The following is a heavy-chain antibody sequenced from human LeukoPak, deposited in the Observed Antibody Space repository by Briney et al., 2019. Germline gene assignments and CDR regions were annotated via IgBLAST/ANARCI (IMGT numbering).Heavy chain of an antibody. CDR1: WFTFSDYT. CDR3: ARDPTSVSHPHFVA. D-gene: IGHD3-3*02. CDR2: ISSSGRNI. Sequence: GGSLRLSCAACWFTFSDYTINWVRQAPGKGLEWLSSISSSGRNIFYADSVKGRFTVSRDNANNSLFLNMNSLRGEDTAIYFCARDPTSVSHPHFVAWGQRIQVSLSS. V-gene: IGHV3-21*01. J-gene: IGHJ5*02.